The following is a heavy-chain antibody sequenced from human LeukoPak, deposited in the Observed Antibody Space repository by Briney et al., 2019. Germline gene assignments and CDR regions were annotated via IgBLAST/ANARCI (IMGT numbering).Heavy chain of an antibody. CDR3: AREGYYDSSGPEYFQH. CDR2: INPSGGST. J-gene: IGHJ1*01. V-gene: IGHV1-46*01. D-gene: IGHD3-22*01. CDR1: GYTFTCYY. Sequence: GASVKDSCKASGYTFTCYYMHWVRQAPGQGLEWMGIINPSGGSTSYAQKFQGRVTMTRDTSTSTVYMELSSLRSEDTAVYYCAREGYYDSSGPEYFQHWGQGTLVTVSS.